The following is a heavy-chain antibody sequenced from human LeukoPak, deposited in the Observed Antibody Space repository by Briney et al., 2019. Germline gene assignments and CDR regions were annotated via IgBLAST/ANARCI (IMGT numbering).Heavy chain of an antibody. Sequence: PGRTLRLSCAASGFTFRRYSLNCVRHAPGKGLEWGSYLSSSSSTIFYAESVKGRYTNSRENAKNSLYLQMHSLREEDTAVYHCARAWYSWGYYFDYWGQGTLVTVSS. CDR2: LSSSSSTI. CDR3: ARAWYSWGYYFDY. J-gene: IGHJ4*02. V-gene: IGHV3-48*02. CDR1: GFTFRRYS. D-gene: IGHD1-26*01.